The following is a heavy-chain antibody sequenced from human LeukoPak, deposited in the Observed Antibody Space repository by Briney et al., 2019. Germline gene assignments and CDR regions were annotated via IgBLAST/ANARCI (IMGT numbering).Heavy chain of an antibody. J-gene: IGHJ4*02. V-gene: IGHV3-21*01. D-gene: IGHD6-13*01. CDR2: ISTTSSHI. Sequence: PGGSLRLSCAASGFTFSSYAMIWVRQAPGKGLEWVSSISTTSSHIYYADSVKGRFTISRDNAKNTLYLQMNSLKVEDTAVYYCTRVFVGDEYSSSGYWGQGTLVTVSS. CDR3: TRVFVGDEYSSSGY. CDR1: GFTFSSYA.